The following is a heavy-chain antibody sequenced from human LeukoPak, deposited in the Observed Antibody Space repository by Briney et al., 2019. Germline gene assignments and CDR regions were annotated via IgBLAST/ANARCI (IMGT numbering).Heavy chain of an antibody. J-gene: IGHJ5*02. V-gene: IGHV1-2*04. D-gene: IGHD3-10*01. CDR3: ARDHWWFGELLAWFDP. Sequence: ASVKVSCKASGYTFTGYYMHWVRQAPGQGLEWMGWINPNSGGTNYAQKFQGWVTMTRDTSISTAYMELSRLRSDDTAVYYCARDHWWFGELLAWFDPWGQGTLVTVSS. CDR2: INPNSGGT. CDR1: GYTFTGYY.